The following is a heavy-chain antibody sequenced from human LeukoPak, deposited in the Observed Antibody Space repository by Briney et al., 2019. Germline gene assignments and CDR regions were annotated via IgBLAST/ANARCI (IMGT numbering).Heavy chain of an antibody. J-gene: IGHJ4*02. Sequence: SETLSLTCTVSGGSISRSSYYWGWIRQPPGKGLEWIGSIYYSGSTYYNPSLKSRVTISLDTSKNHFSLKLSSVTAADTAVYYCARQWIQLWMLDYWGQGTPVTVSS. V-gene: IGHV4-39*01. CDR1: GGSISRSSYY. CDR2: IYYSGST. CDR3: ARQWIQLWMLDY. D-gene: IGHD5-18*01.